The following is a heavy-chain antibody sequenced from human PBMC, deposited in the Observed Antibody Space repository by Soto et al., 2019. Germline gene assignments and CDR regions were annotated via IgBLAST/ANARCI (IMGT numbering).Heavy chain of an antibody. Sequence: PGGSLRPSCAASGFTFGSYGMHWVRQAPGKGLEWVTVIWYDGGNKYYADSVKGRFTISRDNSKNMLYLQMNSLRDEDTAVYYCAREVTGTYGWFDPWGQGTLVTVPS. V-gene: IGHV3-33*01. D-gene: IGHD6-19*01. J-gene: IGHJ5*02. CDR3: AREVTGTYGWFDP. CDR1: GFTFGSYG. CDR2: IWYDGGNK.